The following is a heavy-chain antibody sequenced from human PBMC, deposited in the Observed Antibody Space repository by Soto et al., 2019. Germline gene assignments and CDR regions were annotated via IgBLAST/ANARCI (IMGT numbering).Heavy chain of an antibody. CDR1: GFTSGSTW. CDR3: ARDSGYCRSPDCKGDAFDV. J-gene: IGHJ3*01. Sequence: EVRLEESGGGLVQPGGSLRLSCVAPGFTSGSTWMSWVRHTPGRGLEWVANINQDGSARYYVDSVKGRFTISRDNAKSSLYLQMNSLRAEDTAVYFCARDSGYCRSPDCKGDAFDVWGQGTMVTVSS. V-gene: IGHV3-7*05. D-gene: IGHD2-2*03. CDR2: INQDGSAR.